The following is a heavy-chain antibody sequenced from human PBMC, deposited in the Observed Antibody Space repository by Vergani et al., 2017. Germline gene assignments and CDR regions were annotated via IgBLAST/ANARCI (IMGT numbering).Heavy chain of an antibody. CDR3: ARGSRYQLLLPDYWYFDL. CDR1: GGTFSSYA. V-gene: IGHV1-69*01. Sequence: QVQLVQSGAEVKKPGSSVKVSCKASGGTFSSYAISWVRQAPGQGLEWMGGIIPIFGTANYAQKFQGRVTITADESTSTAYMELSSLRSEDTAVYYCARGSRYQLLLPDYWYFDLWGRGTLVTVSS. D-gene: IGHD2-2*01. CDR2: IIPIFGTA. J-gene: IGHJ2*01.